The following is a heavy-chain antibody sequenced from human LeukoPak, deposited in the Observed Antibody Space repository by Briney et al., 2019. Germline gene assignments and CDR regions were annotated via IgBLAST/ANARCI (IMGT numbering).Heavy chain of an antibody. D-gene: IGHD3-10*01. Sequence: ASVKVSCKASGYTFTSYDINWVRQATGQGLEWMGWMNPNSGNTGYAQKFQGRVTMTRNTSISTAYMKLSSLRSEDTAVYYCARVRTMVRGVIIPKTRYNWFDPWGQGTLVTVSS. CDR3: ARVRTMVRGVIIPKTRYNWFDP. CDR1: GYTFTSYD. J-gene: IGHJ5*02. V-gene: IGHV1-8*01. CDR2: MNPNSGNT.